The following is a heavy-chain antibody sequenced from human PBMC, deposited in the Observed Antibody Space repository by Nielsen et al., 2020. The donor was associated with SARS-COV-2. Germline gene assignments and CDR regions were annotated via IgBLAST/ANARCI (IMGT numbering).Heavy chain of an antibody. CDR3: AKDYSTTWYFDY. CDR1: GFTFSNYA. J-gene: IGHJ4*02. Sequence: GESLKISCAASGFTFSNYAMHWVRQAPGKGLEWVAIISYDGSKKYYADSVKGRFTISRDNSKNTLYLQMNSLRAEDTAVYYCAKDYSTTWYFDYWGQGTLVTVSS. D-gene: IGHD6-13*01. V-gene: IGHV3-30*18. CDR2: ISYDGSKK.